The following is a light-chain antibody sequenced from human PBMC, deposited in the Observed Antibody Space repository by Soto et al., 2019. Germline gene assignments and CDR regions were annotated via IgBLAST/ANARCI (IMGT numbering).Light chain of an antibody. V-gene: IGKV1-9*01. CDR3: QQLNSYPLA. J-gene: IGKJ4*01. Sequence: DIQFTQSPSFLSASVGDRVTIACRASQGISSYLAWYQQKPGKAPKLLIYAASTLHSGVPSRFSGSGSGTEFTLTIGSMQPEAIANYYCQQLNSYPLAFGGGTKVDXK. CDR1: QGISSY. CDR2: AAS.